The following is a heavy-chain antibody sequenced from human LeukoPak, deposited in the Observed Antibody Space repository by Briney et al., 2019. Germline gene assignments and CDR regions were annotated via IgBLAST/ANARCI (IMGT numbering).Heavy chain of an antibody. CDR1: GFTVSSNY. D-gene: IGHD2-15*01. J-gene: IGHJ6*02. V-gene: IGHV3-66*01. Sequence: GGSLRLSCAASGFTVSSNYMSWVRQAPGKGLEWVSVIYSGGSTYYADSVKGRFTISRDNSKNTLYLQMNSLRAEDTAVYYCARDRLVVVVAATHGMDVWGQGTTVTVSS. CDR2: IYSGGST. CDR3: ARDRLVVVVAATHGMDV.